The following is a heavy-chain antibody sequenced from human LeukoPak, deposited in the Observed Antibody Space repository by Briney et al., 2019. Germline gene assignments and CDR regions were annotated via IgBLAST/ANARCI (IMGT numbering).Heavy chain of an antibody. J-gene: IGHJ6*02. V-gene: IGHV1-18*01. CDR3: ARDGMDPRHYYGMDV. D-gene: IGHD1-1*01. CDR1: GYTFTSYG. CDR2: ISAYNGNT. Sequence: ASVKVCCKASGYTFTSYGISWVRQAPGQGLEWMGWISAYNGNTNYAQKLQGRVTMTTDTSTSTAYMELRSLRSDDTAVYYCARDGMDPRHYYGMDVWGQGTTVTVSS.